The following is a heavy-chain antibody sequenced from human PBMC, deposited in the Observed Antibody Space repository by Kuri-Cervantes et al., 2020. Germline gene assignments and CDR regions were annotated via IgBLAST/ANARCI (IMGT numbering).Heavy chain of an antibody. CDR2: ISWNSGSI. D-gene: IGHD3-9*01. J-gene: IGHJ6*02. V-gene: IGHV3-9*01. Sequence: GGSLRLSCAASGFTLDDYAMHWVRQAPGKGLEWVSGISWNSGSIGYADSVKGRFTISRDNAKNSLYLQMNSLRAEDTALYYCAKDRFDGTDYDILTGYDGMDVWGQGTTVTVSS. CDR1: GFTLDDYA. CDR3: AKDRFDGTDYDILTGYDGMDV.